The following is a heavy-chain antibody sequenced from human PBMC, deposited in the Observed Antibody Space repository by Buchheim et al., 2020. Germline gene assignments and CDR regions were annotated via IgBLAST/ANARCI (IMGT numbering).Heavy chain of an antibody. CDR2: ISYDGSNK. Sequence: QVQLVESGGGVVQPGRSLRLSCAASGFTFSSYAMHWVRQAPGKGLEWVAVISYDGSNKYYADSVKGRFTISRDNSKTTLYLQMNSLRAEDTAVYYCARDFNFGVVIIGWFDPWGQGTL. J-gene: IGHJ5*02. CDR1: GFTFSSYA. CDR3: ARDFNFGVVIIGWFDP. V-gene: IGHV3-30-3*01. D-gene: IGHD3-3*01.